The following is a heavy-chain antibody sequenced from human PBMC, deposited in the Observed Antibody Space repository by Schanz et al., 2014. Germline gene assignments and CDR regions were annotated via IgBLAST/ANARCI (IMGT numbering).Heavy chain of an antibody. CDR2: IKQDGIEK. CDR3: AKVQTHTLYGGNSCFDY. Sequence: LVESGGGVVQPGGSLRLSCVASGFSFSGFAVHWVRQAPGKGLEWVANIKQDGIEKYYADSVKGRFTISRDNAKNSLYLQMNSLRPEDTALYYCAKVQTHTLYGGNSCFDYWGQGTLVTVSS. V-gene: IGHV3-7*03. D-gene: IGHD2-21*02. CDR1: GFSFSGFA. J-gene: IGHJ4*02.